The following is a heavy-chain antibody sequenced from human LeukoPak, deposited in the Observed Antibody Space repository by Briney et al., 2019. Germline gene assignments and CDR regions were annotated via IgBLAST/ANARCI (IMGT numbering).Heavy chain of an antibody. V-gene: IGHV3-7*01. CDR1: GFTFSSYW. CDR3: ARVKGSSVGTYYYYYYMDV. J-gene: IGHJ6*03. CDR2: IKQDGSGK. D-gene: IGHD6-13*01. Sequence: GGSLRLSCAASGFTFSSYWMSWVRQAPGKGLEWVANIKQDGSGKYYVDSVKGRFTISRDNAKNSLYLQMNSLRAEVTAVYYCARVKGSSVGTYYYYYYMDVWGKGTTVTVSS.